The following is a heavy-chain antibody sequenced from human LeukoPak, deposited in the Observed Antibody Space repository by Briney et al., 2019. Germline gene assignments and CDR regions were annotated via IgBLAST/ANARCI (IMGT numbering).Heavy chain of an antibody. J-gene: IGHJ4*02. D-gene: IGHD5-18*01. V-gene: IGHV4-59*08. CDR2: IYYSGST. CDR3: ARSDTAMVQFDY. Sequence: SETLSLTCTVSGGSISSYYWSWIRQPPGKGLEWIGYIYYSGSTNYNPSLKSRVTISVDTSKNQFSLKLSSVTAADTAVYYCARSDTAMVQFDYWGQGTLVTVSS. CDR1: GGSISSYY.